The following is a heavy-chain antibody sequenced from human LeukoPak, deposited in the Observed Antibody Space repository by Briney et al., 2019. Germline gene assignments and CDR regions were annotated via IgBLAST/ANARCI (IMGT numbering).Heavy chain of an antibody. CDR2: INHSGST. Sequence: SETLSLTCTVSGGSISSYYWSWIRQPPGEGLEWIGEINHSGSTNYNPSLKSRVTISVDTSKDQFSLKLSSVTAADTAVYYCARDHCSSTSCYYYYYYMDVWGKGTTVTVSS. J-gene: IGHJ6*03. D-gene: IGHD2-2*01. V-gene: IGHV4-34*01. CDR1: GGSISSYY. CDR3: ARDHCSSTSCYYYYYYMDV.